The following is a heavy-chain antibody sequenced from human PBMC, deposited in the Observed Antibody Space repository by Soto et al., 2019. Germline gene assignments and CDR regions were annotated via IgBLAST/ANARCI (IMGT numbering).Heavy chain of an antibody. Sequence: RGESLKISCKASGYSFTTYWIAWVRQMPGKGLEWMGIINPGDSDIRYSPSFQGQVTISADNSISTAYLQWSSLKASDTAMYYCARSSFGVVINPEDFDIWRQGTMVTVSS. J-gene: IGHJ3*02. CDR2: INPGDSDI. CDR1: GYSFTTYW. V-gene: IGHV5-51*01. D-gene: IGHD3-3*01. CDR3: ARSSFGVVINPEDFDI.